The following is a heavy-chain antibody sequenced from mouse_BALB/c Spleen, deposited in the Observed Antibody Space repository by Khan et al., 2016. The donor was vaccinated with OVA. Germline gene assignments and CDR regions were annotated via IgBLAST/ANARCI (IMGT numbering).Heavy chain of an antibody. J-gene: IGHJ4*01. CDR3: ARGGRRAMDY. D-gene: IGHD3-3*01. V-gene: IGHV9-3-1*01. Sequence: QIQLVQSGPDLKKPGETVKISCKASGYIFTNYGINWVKQAPGKGLKWMGWIYINTGEPTYVDDFKGRFAFSLETSARTAYLQINKRKNEDTATYCCARGGRRAMDYWGQGTSVTVSS. CDR2: IYINTGEP. CDR1: GYIFTNYG.